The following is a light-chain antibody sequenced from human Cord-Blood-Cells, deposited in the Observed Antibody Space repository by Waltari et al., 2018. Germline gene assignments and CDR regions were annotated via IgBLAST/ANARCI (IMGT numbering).Light chain of an antibody. V-gene: IGLV2-23*02. J-gene: IGLJ3*02. CDR2: GVS. CDR3: CSYAGSSTWV. CDR1: SSDVGSYHL. Sequence: QSALTQPASVSGSPGQSITISCTGTSSDVGSYHLVSWYQQHPSKPPKLMIYGVSKRPSGVSNRFSGSKSGNTASLTISGLQAEDEADYYCCSYAGSSTWVFGGGTKLTVL.